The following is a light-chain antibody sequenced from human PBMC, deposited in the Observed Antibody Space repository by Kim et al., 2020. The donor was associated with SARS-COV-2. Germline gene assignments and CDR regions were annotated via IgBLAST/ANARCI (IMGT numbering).Light chain of an antibody. Sequence: VDLGQTVSITCQGDSLRSYYATWYQQKPGQAPILVIYGKNNRPSGIPDRFSGSSSGNTASLTITGTQAGDEADYYGNSRDSNDNVVFGGGTQLTVL. CDR2: GKN. V-gene: IGLV3-19*01. CDR3: NSRDSNDNVV. CDR1: SLRSYY. J-gene: IGLJ2*01.